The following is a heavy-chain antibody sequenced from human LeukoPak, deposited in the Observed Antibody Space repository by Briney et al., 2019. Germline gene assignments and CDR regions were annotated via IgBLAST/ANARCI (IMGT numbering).Heavy chain of an antibody. Sequence: GGSLRLSCAASGFTFSDYYMSWIRQAPGKGLGWVSYISSSGSTIYYADSVKGRFTISRDNSKNTLYLQMNSLRVEDTAVYYCARDSQYCSSGSCSPGASDIWGQGTMVTVSS. CDR3: ARDSQYCSSGSCSPGASDI. D-gene: IGHD2-15*01. J-gene: IGHJ3*02. CDR1: GFTFSDYY. CDR2: ISSSGSTI. V-gene: IGHV3-11*01.